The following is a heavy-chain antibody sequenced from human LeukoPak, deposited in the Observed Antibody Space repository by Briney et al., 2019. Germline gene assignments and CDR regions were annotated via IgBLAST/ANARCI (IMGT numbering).Heavy chain of an antibody. J-gene: IGHJ4*02. Sequence: PSETLSLTCTVSGGSISSGGYYWSWIRQHPGKGLEWIGYIYYSGCTYYNPSLKSRVTISVDTSKNQFSLKLSSVTAADTAVYYCARGTNNYVWGFDYWGQGTLVTVSS. CDR1: GGSISSGGYY. CDR3: ARGTNNYVWGFDY. CDR2: IYYSGCT. D-gene: IGHD3-16*01. V-gene: IGHV4-31*03.